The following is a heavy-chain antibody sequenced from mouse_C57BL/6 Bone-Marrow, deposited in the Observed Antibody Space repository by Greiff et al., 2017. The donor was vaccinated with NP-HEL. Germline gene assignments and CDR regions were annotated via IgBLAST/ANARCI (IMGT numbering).Heavy chain of an antibody. Sequence: QVQLKQPGVELVRPGSSVKLSCKTSGYTFTTYWLDWLRQRPGQSLEWIGNIFPSDGDTHYNQQFKDKATLTVDNSSSTAYIQLTSLPSEYSAVYYCARYGIYLSLFDYWGQGTTLTVSS. CDR2: IFPSDGDT. J-gene: IGHJ2*01. D-gene: IGHD2-1*01. CDR3: ARYGIYLSLFDY. CDR1: GYTFTTYW. V-gene: IGHV1-61*01.